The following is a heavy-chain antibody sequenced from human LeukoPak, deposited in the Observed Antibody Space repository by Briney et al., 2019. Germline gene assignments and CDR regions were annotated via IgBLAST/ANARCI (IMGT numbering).Heavy chain of an antibody. D-gene: IGHD2-21*02. CDR1: GFTFSSYG. V-gene: IGHV3-23*01. CDR2: ISGSGGST. J-gene: IGHJ4*02. Sequence: GGTPRLSCAASGFTFSSYGMSWVRQAPGKGLEWVSAISGSGGSTYYADSVKGRFTISRDNSKNTLYLQMNSLRAEDTAVYYCAKGLAIVVVTGFDYWGQGTLVTVSS. CDR3: AKGLAIVVVTGFDY.